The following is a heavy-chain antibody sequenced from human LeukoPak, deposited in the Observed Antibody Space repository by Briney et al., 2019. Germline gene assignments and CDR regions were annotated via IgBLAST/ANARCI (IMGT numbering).Heavy chain of an antibody. V-gene: IGHV4-39*01. Sequence: PSETLSLTCTVSGXSISSSSYXXXWXRQSPGKGLEWIGNXYDGRTTYYTPSLKSRVTISVDTSKKQFSLNLSSVTAADTAIYFCARHSRPGSGGYENAFDVWGQGTMVTVSS. CDR2: XYDGRTT. CDR1: GXSISSSSYX. CDR3: ARHSRPGSGGYENAFDV. J-gene: IGHJ3*01. D-gene: IGHD5-12*01.